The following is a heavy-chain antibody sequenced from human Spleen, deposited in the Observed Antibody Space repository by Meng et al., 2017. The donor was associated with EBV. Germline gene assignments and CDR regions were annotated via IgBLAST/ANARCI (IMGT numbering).Heavy chain of an antibody. CDR2: INHSGST. Sequence: QVKVQRGGAGLLKPSETLSLTCAVYDTSFSGYFWSWIRQSPGKRLEWIGEINHSGSTSYNPSLKSRVAISVDTSKNQFSLKLRSVTAADTAVYYCAKGRTVARSPWFDPWGQGALVTVSS. J-gene: IGHJ5*02. CDR1: DTSFSGYF. D-gene: IGHD6-6*01. CDR3: AKGRTVARSPWFDP. V-gene: IGHV4-34*01.